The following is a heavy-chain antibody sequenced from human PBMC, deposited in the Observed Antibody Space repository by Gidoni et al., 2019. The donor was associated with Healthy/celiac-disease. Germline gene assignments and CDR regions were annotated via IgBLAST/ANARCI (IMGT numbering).Heavy chain of an antibody. CDR2: IWYDGSNK. CDR3: ARQRRVVVPAIDP. Sequence: QVQLVESGGGVVQPGRSLRLSCAASGFTFSSDGMHWVRQAPGKGLEWVAVIWYDGSNKYYADSVKGRFTISRDNSKNTLYLQMNSLRAEDTAVYYCARQRRVVVPAIDPWGQGTLVTVSS. D-gene: IGHD2-2*01. V-gene: IGHV3-33*01. J-gene: IGHJ5*02. CDR1: GFTFSSDG.